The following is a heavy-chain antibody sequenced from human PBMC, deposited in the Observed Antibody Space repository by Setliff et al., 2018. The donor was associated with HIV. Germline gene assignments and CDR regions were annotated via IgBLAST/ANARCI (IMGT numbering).Heavy chain of an antibody. CDR3: ARTYSTSSAFNNYFDS. D-gene: IGHD6-6*01. Sequence: PGGSLRLSCAGSGFTFRDAWITWVRQAPGKGLECLGRIKSKIDGETTDYAAPVKGRFTISRNDSKNTVYLHINSLKTEDTAVDYCARTYSTSSAFNNYFDSWGQGTLVTVSS. V-gene: IGHV3-15*01. CDR1: GFTFRDAW. CDR2: IKSKIDGETT. J-gene: IGHJ4*02.